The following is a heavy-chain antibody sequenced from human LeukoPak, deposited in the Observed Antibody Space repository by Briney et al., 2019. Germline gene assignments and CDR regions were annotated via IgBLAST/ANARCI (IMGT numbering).Heavy chain of an antibody. CDR3: AHSYEIDSRCYHRRLAF. V-gene: IGHV3-23*03. J-gene: IGHJ4*02. Sequence: PGGALRLSCAASGFTFNTYAMRWVRQAPGKGLKGVSVVYIGGHTFQRDGTTYYAASVKGRFTISGDKSANTVYLQMNGLRIDDTAVYYCAHSYEIDSRCYHRRLAFWCQGTLVSVPS. CDR1: GFTFNTYA. CDR2: VYIGGHTFQRDGTT. D-gene: IGHD2-15*01.